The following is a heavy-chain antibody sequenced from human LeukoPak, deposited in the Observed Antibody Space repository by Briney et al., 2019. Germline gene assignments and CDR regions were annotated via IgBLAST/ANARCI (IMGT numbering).Heavy chain of an antibody. CDR1: GGSISSGGYS. Sequence: SETLSLTRAVSGGSISSGGYSWSWIRQPPGKGLEWIGYIYHSGSTYYNPSLKSRVTISVDRSKNQFSLKLSSVTAADTAVYYCAREGSSRYNWFDPWGQGTLVTVSS. V-gene: IGHV4-30-2*01. J-gene: IGHJ5*02. CDR2: IYHSGST. D-gene: IGHD6-13*01. CDR3: AREGSSRYNWFDP.